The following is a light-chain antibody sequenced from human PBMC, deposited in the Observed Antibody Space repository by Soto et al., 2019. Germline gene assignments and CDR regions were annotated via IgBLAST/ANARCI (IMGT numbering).Light chain of an antibody. CDR2: KAS. Sequence: DNQMTQSPSTLSASVGDRVTITCRASQSISSSLAWYQQKPGKAPKLLIYKASTLETGVPSRFSGSGSGTEFTLTISSLQSEDFAVYYCQEYNNLPLTFGQGTRLEI. V-gene: IGKV1-5*03. CDR3: QEYNNLPLT. CDR1: QSISSS. J-gene: IGKJ5*01.